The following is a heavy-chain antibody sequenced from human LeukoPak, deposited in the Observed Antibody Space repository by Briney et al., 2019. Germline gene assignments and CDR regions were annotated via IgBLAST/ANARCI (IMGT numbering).Heavy chain of an antibody. J-gene: IGHJ5*02. CDR1: GGSITSRDYY. V-gene: IGHV4-39*01. CDR3: ARVNTQGVPSP. D-gene: IGHD2-15*01. CDR2: IYYSGTT. Sequence: PSETLSLTCTVSGGSITSRDYYWGWIRQPPGMGLEWIASIYYSGTTHYKPSHQSRVTMSVDTSKNQFSLKLSSVTAADTAVYYCARVNTQGVPSPWGQGILVAVSS.